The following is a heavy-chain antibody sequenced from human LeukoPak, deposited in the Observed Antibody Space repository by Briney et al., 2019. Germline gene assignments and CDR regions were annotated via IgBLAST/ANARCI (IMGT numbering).Heavy chain of an antibody. CDR3: ARDALRYFDWLLGVQEKPQFDY. CDR1: GFTFSDYY. J-gene: IGHJ4*02. V-gene: IGHV3-11*01. D-gene: IGHD3-9*01. Sequence: GGSLRLSCAASGFTFSDYYMSWIRQAPGKGLEWVSYISSSGSTIYYADSVKGRFTISRDNAKNSLYLQMDSLRAEDTAVYYCARDALRYFDWLLGVQEKPQFDYWGQGTLVTVSS. CDR2: ISSSGSTI.